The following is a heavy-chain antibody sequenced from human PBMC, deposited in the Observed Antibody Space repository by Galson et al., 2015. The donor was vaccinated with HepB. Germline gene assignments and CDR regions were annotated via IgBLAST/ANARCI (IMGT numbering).Heavy chain of an antibody. V-gene: IGHV3-48*03. D-gene: IGHD2-8*01. CDR3: ARVDVVLKVFAIFDL. J-gene: IGHJ4*02. CDR1: GFSFSRYE. CDR2: ISGSGDFI. Sequence: SLRLSCAASGFSFSRYEMNWVRQAPGKGLEWVSYISGSGDFIFYADSVKGRFTISRDNAKNSLYPQMNSLRAEDTAIYYCARVDVVLKVFAIFDLWGQGTLVTVSS.